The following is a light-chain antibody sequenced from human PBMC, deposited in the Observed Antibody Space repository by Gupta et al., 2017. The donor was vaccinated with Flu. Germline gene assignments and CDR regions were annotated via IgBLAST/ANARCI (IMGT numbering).Light chain of an antibody. Sequence: PATLSGSPGERVTLYCRASQSIGSGLAWYQQKPGQAPSLLISGASTRAAGISDRFSGSGFGTEFTLTVSSLQSEDFAVYYCRQDDRWPRTFGQGTKVEIK. V-gene: IGKV3-15*01. CDR2: GAS. CDR3: RQDDRWPRT. CDR1: QSIGSG. J-gene: IGKJ1*01.